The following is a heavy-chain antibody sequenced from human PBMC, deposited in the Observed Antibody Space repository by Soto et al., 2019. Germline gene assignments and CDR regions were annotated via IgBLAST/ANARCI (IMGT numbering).Heavy chain of an antibody. J-gene: IGHJ4*02. V-gene: IGHV3-23*01. Sequence: HPGGSLRLSCAASGFTFSSYAMSWVRQAPGKGLEWVSAISGSGGSTYYADSVKGRFTISRDNSKNTLYLQMNSLRAEDTAVYYCPKARGGYYYDSPFAYWGQGTLVPVSS. CDR2: ISGSGGST. CDR3: PKARGGYYYDSPFAY. CDR1: GFTFSSYA. D-gene: IGHD3-22*01.